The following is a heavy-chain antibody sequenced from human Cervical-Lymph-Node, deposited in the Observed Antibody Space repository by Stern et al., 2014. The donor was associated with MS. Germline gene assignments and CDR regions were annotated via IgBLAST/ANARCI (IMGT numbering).Heavy chain of an antibody. Sequence: EVQLVESGGDLVQPGGSLRLSCAASGFTLSRYSMNWVRQAPGKGLGLISRIGYDDSIVHADSARGRFTISRDNAQNSLFLQMNSLRVEDTAVYYCARARVGDYARSPHLDSWGQGTLVTVSS. D-gene: IGHD4-17*01. CDR1: GFTLSRYS. CDR3: ARARVGDYARSPHLDS. J-gene: IGHJ4*02. V-gene: IGHV3-48*04. CDR2: RIGYDDSI.